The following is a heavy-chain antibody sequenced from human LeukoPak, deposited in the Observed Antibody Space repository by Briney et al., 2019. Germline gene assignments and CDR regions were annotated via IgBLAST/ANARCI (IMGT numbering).Heavy chain of an antibody. V-gene: IGHV3-30*18. D-gene: IGHD3-3*01. J-gene: IGHJ4*02. CDR1: GFTFSSYG. CDR3: AKEGPFSAIFGVVIRAFDY. CDR2: ISYDGSNE. Sequence: GGSLRLSCEASGFTFSSYGVHWVRQAPGKGLEWVAVISYDGSNEYYADSVKGRFTISRDNSKNTLYLQMNSLRAEDTAVYYCAKEGPFSAIFGVVIRAFDYWGQGTLVTVSS.